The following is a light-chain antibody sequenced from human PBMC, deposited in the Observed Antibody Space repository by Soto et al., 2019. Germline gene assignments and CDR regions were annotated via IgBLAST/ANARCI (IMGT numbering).Light chain of an antibody. CDR1: QSVSSY. J-gene: IGKJ1*01. CDR3: QQRRNWTPWT. Sequence: EIVLTQSPATLSLSPGERATLSCRASQSVSSYLAWYQQKPGQAPRLLIYDASNRATGIPARFSGSGSGTDFTLTISTLEHEDFAVSYCQQRRNWTPWTFGQGTKVDIK. CDR2: DAS. V-gene: IGKV3-11*01.